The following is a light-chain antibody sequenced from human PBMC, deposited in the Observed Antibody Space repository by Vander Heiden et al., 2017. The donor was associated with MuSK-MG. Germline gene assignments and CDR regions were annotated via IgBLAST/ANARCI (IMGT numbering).Light chain of an antibody. CDR1: QSVSSY. Sequence: EIVFTQSPATLSLSPGERATLSCRASQSVSSYLAWYQQKPGQAPRLLIYDASNRATGIPARFSGSASGTDFTLTISILEPEDFAVYYCQQRSNWPYTFGQGTKLEIK. CDR2: DAS. V-gene: IGKV3-11*01. CDR3: QQRSNWPYT. J-gene: IGKJ2*01.